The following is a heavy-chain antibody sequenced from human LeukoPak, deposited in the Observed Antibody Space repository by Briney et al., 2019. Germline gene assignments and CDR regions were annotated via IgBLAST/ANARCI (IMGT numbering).Heavy chain of an antibody. CDR3: ARDGLGAFDY. V-gene: IGHV3-30-3*01. CDR2: ISYDGSNK. Sequence: GGSLRLSCAASGFTFSSYAMSWVRQAPGKGLEWVAVISYDGSNKYYADSVKGRFTISRDNPKNTLYLQMNSLRAEDTAVYHCARDGLGAFDYWGQGTLVTVSS. J-gene: IGHJ4*02. D-gene: IGHD1-26*01. CDR1: GFTFSSYA.